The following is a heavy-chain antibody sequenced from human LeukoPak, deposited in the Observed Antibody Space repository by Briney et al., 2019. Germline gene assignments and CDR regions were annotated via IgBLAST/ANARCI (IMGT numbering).Heavy chain of an antibody. CDR2: ISSSNSYI. CDR3: ARALEYCGGDCPQHDAFDI. Sequence: GGSLRLSCAASGFTFSSYWMHWVRQAPGKGLVWVSSISSSNSYIYYADSVKGRFTISRDNAKNSLYLQMNSLRAEDTAVYYCARALEYCGGDCPQHDAFDIWGQGTMVTVSS. V-gene: IGHV3-21*01. CDR1: GFTFSSYW. D-gene: IGHD2-21*02. J-gene: IGHJ3*02.